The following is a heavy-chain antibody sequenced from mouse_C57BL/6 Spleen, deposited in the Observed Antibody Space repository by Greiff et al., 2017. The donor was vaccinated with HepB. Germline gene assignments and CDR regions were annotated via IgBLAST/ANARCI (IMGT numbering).Heavy chain of an antibody. CDR2: ISSGGSYT. CDR1: GFTFSSYG. V-gene: IGHV5-6*01. D-gene: IGHD3-2*02. J-gene: IGHJ2*01. Sequence: EVQGVESGGDLVKPGGSLKLSCAASGFTFSSYGMSWVRQTPDKRLEWVATISSGGSYTYYPDSVKGRFTISRDNAKNTLYLQMSSLKSEDTAMYYCARHASSGPFDYWGQGTTLTVSS. CDR3: ARHASSGPFDY.